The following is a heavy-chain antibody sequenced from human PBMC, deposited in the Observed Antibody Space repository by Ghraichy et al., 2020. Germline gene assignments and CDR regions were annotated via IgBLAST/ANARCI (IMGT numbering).Heavy chain of an antibody. CDR2: IYYSGST. CDR1: GFSFSSGSYY. J-gene: IGHJ4*02. CDR3: VRGPESSSSVDY. V-gene: IGHV4-61*01. Sequence: SETLSLTCTVSGFSFSSGSYYWSWIRQPPGKGLEWIGDIYYSGSTNYNPSLKSRVTISVDTSKNQFSLKLSSVTAADTAVYYCVRGPESSSSVDYWGQGTLVTVSS. D-gene: IGHD6-6*01.